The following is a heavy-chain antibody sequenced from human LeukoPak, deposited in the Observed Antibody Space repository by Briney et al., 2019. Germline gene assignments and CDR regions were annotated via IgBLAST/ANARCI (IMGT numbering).Heavy chain of an antibody. J-gene: IGHJ4*02. CDR1: GFTFSTYA. CDR2: IDGSGVYT. V-gene: IGHV3-23*01. Sequence: GGSLTLSCAASGFTFSTYAMSWVRQAPGKGLEWVSGIDGSGVYTYYADSVRGRCTISRDNSKNTLYLQMNSLRADDTAVYFCAKERSSGWPLDYWGQGTLVTVSS. CDR3: AKERSSGWPLDY. D-gene: IGHD6-19*01.